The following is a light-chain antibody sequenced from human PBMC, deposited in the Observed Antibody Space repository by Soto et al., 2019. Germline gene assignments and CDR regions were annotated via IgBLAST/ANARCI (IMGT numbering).Light chain of an antibody. Sequence: DIVMTQSPDSLAVSLGERATINCKSSQSVLYSSNNKNYLAWYQQKPGQPPKLLIYWASTRESGVPDRFSGSGSGTDFTLTISSLQAEDVAVYYCQQYYSTSVTFGGGTKVDI. CDR1: QSVLYSSNNKNY. CDR3: QQYYSTSVT. CDR2: WAS. V-gene: IGKV4-1*01. J-gene: IGKJ4*01.